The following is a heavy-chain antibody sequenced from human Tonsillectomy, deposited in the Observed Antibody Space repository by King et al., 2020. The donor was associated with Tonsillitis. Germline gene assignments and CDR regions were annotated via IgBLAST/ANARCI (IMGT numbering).Heavy chain of an antibody. CDR3: AKDQRGAVKRTAHDY. CDR2: ISYDGSNK. V-gene: IGHV3-30*18. Sequence: QLVQSGGGVVQPGRSLRLSCAASGFTFSSYGMHWVRQAPGKGLEWVAVISYDGSNKYYADSVKGRFTISRDNSKNTLYLQMNSLRAEDTAVYYCAKDQRGAVKRTAHDYWGQGTLVTVSS. D-gene: IGHD2/OR15-2a*01. CDR1: GFTFSSYG. J-gene: IGHJ4*02.